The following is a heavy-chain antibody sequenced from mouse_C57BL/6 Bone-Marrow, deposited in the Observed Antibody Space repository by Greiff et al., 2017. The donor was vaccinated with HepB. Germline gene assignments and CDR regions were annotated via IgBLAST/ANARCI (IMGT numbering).Heavy chain of an antibody. V-gene: IGHV10-1*01. CDR3: VSCTVETWGYAMDY. Sequence: EVKVVESGGGLVQPKGSLKLSCAASGFSFNTYAMNWVRQAPGKGLEWVARIRSKSNNYATYYADSVKDRFTISRDDSESMLYLQMNNLKTEDTAMYYCVSCTVETWGYAMDYWGQGTSVTVSS. J-gene: IGHJ4*01. CDR1: GFSFNTYA. CDR2: IRSKSNNYAT. D-gene: IGHD1-1*01.